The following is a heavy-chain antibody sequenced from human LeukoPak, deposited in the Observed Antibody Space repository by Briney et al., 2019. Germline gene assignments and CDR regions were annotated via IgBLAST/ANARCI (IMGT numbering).Heavy chain of an antibody. CDR2: IYYSGNT. V-gene: IGHV4-39*07. CDR3: ARAINGVIILYYFYYMDV. CDR1: GVSISSTSNQ. Sequence: SETLSLTCTVSGVSISSTSNQWGWIRQPPGKGLEWIGSIYYSGNTHYNPSLKSRVTISVDTSKNQFSLRLRSVTAADTAVYYCARAINGVIILYYFYYMDVWGKGTTVTVSS. D-gene: IGHD3-10*01. J-gene: IGHJ6*03.